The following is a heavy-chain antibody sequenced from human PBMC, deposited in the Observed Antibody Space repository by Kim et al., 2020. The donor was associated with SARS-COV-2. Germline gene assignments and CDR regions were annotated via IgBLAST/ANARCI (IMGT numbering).Heavy chain of an antibody. J-gene: IGHJ5*02. V-gene: IGHV3-7*03. Sequence: GGSLRLSCVASGFTLSDYWMNWVRQAPGKGLEWVANMDEHGSGKYYVDSVRGRFTISRDKAKNSLQLQMNGLRAEDTAMYYCVRAITTGSSSWGQVTLV. CDR3: VRAITTGSSS. D-gene: IGHD4-4*01. CDR2: MDEHGSGK. CDR1: GFTLSDYW.